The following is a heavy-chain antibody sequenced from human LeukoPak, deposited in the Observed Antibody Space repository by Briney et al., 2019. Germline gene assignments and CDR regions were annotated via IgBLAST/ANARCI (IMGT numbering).Heavy chain of an antibody. Sequence: GASVKVSCKASGYTFSTYGISWVRQAPGQGLEWMGWISSDNGNTNYAQKLQGRVTMTTDTSTSTAYMELRSLRSDDTAVYYCARDPDTAMVQTWGQGTLVTVSS. V-gene: IGHV1-18*01. CDR3: ARDPDTAMVQT. D-gene: IGHD5-18*01. J-gene: IGHJ5*02. CDR1: GYTFSTYG. CDR2: ISSDNGNT.